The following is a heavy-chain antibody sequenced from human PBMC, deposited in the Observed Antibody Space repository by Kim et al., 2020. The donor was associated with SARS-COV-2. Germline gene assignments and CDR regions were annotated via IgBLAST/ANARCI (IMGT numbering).Heavy chain of an antibody. CDR3: ARSGLPRMIVVVPNAFDI. V-gene: IGHV7-4-1*02. CDR1: GYTFTSYA. Sequence: ASVKVSCKASGYTFTSYAMNWVRQAPGQGLEWMGWINTNTGNPTYAQGFTGRFVFSLDTSVSTAYLQISSLKAEDTAVYYCARSGLPRMIVVVPNAFDIWGQGTMVTVSS. CDR2: INTNTGNP. J-gene: IGHJ3*02. D-gene: IGHD3-22*01.